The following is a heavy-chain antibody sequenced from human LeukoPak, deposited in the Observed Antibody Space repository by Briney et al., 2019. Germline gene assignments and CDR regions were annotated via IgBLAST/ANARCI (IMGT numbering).Heavy chain of an antibody. Sequence: GGSLRLSCAASGFTFSSYAMHWVRQAPGKGLEWVAVISYDGSNKYYADSVKGRFTISRDNSKNPLYLQMNRLRAEDTAVYYCARTVDTAMVTIDYWGQGTLVTVSS. V-gene: IGHV3-30-3*01. CDR2: ISYDGSNK. CDR1: GFTFSSYA. D-gene: IGHD5-18*01. CDR3: ARTVDTAMVTIDY. J-gene: IGHJ4*02.